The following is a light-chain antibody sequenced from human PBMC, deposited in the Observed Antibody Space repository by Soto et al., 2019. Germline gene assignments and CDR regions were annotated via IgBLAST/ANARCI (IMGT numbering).Light chain of an antibody. CDR1: ESISSY. Sequence: DIQMTQSPSSLSASVGDRVTITCRTSESISSYLSWYQHKPGKAPKLLIYSASSLQSGVPSRFSGSGSGTDFTLTISRLQPEDFAIYFCQQSYSPPYTFGQGTRLELK. CDR2: SAS. J-gene: IGKJ2*01. CDR3: QQSYSPPYT. V-gene: IGKV1-39*01.